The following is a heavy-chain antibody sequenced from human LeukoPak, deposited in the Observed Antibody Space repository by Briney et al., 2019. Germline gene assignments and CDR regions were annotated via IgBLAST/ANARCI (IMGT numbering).Heavy chain of an antibody. V-gene: IGHV4-34*01. J-gene: IGHJ6*02. CDR3: ARGDGCSSTSCYGDPYYGMDV. Sequence: SETLSLTCAVYGGSFSGYYWSWIRQPPGKGLEWIGEINHSGGTNYNPSLKSRVTISVDTSKNQFSLKLSSVTAADTAVYYCARGDGCSSTSCYGDPYYGMDVWGQGTTVTVSS. CDR2: INHSGGT. D-gene: IGHD2-2*01. CDR1: GGSFSGYY.